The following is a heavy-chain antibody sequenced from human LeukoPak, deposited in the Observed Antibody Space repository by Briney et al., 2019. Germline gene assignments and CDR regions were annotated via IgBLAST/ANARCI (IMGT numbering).Heavy chain of an antibody. CDR1: GFTFSSYA. J-gene: IGHJ4*02. Sequence: PGGSLRLSCAASGFTFSSYAMHWVRQAPGKGLEWVAVISYDGSNKYYADSVKGRFTISRDNSKNTLYLQMNSLRAEDTAVYYCAKTPSSSTGYWGQGTLVTVSS. CDR3: AKTPSSSTGY. CDR2: ISYDGSNK. V-gene: IGHV3-30-3*02. D-gene: IGHD6-6*01.